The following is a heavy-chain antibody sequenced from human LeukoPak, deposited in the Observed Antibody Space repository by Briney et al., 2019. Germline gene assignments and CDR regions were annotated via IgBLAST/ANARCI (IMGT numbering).Heavy chain of an antibody. V-gene: IGHV3-30*18. CDR2: ISNDGSNK. CDR3: AKDLTGVNYCLDQ. D-gene: IGHD1-7*01. Sequence: GRSLRLSCAASGFIFSNYGMHWVRQAPGKGLEWVAVISNDGSNKHYADSVKGRFTISRDNSKNTLYLQMNSLRAEDTAVYYCAKDLTGVNYCLDQWGQGTLVTVSS. J-gene: IGHJ4*02. CDR1: GFIFSNYG.